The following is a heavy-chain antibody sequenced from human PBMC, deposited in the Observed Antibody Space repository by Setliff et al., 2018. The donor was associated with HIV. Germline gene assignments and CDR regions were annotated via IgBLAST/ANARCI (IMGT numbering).Heavy chain of an antibody. D-gene: IGHD3-22*01. Sequence: SETLSLTCTVSGGSISSHYWSWIRQPPGKGLEWIGHIYPSASTNYNPSLKSRVTISVDTSKNQFSLKLSSVTAADTAVYYCATTRGPYYYDSSGHREGAFDIWGQGTMVTVSS. J-gene: IGHJ3*02. CDR2: IYPSAST. V-gene: IGHV4-59*11. CDR3: ATTRGPYYYDSSGHREGAFDI. CDR1: GGSISSHY.